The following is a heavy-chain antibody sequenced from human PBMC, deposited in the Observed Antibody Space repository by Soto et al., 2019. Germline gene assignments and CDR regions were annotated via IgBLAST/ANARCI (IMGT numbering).Heavy chain of an antibody. J-gene: IGHJ4*02. CDR3: AHLRGGGVVPADHPGGDY. D-gene: IGHD2-2*01. Sequence: QITLKESGPTLVKPTQTLTLTCTFSGFSLSTSGVGVGWIRQPPGKALEWLALIYWDDDKRYSPSLKSRLTIPKDTSKNQVVLTMTNMDPVDTATYYCAHLRGGGVVPADHPGGDYWGQGTLVTVSS. CDR1: GFSLSTSGVG. CDR2: IYWDDDK. V-gene: IGHV2-5*02.